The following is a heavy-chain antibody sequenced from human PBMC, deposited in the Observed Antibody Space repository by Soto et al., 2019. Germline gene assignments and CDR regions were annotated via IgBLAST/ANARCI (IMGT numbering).Heavy chain of an antibody. V-gene: IGHV1-18*01. D-gene: IGHD5-18*01. CDR1: GYTFYSHS. J-gene: IGHJ6*02. CDR2: ISADNGNT. CDR3: ARCIQQDYYYGMDV. Sequence: QAQLVQSGAEVKKPGASVKVSCKASGYTFYSHSISWVRQAPGQGLEWMERISADNGNTKYAQKFRGRVTMTTDTSTSTVYMELRNLRSDDTAVYYCARCIQQDYYYGMDVWGQGTTVTVSS.